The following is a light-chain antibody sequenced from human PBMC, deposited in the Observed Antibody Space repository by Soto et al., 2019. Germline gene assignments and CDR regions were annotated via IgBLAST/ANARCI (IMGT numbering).Light chain of an antibody. Sequence: QSVLTQPASVSGSPGQSITISCTGTSSDVGSYNPVSWYQQHPGKAPKLMIYEVSKRPSGVSNRFSGSKSGNTASLTISGLQAEDEADYYCCSYAGSVVFGGGTKVTVL. CDR2: EVS. CDR1: SSDVGSYNP. V-gene: IGLV2-23*02. CDR3: CSYAGSVV. J-gene: IGLJ2*01.